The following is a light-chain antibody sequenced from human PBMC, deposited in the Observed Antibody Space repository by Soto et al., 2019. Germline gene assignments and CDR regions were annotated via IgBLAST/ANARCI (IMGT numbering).Light chain of an antibody. CDR3: KVWDSGSAHVV. CDR1: DIGSKG. V-gene: IGLV3-21*01. CDR2: SDT. Sequence: SYELTQPPSVSVAPGKTASISCGGNDIGSKGVHWYQQKPGQAPVLVIYSDTDLPPVITERFSGSNSANLATLTISRVEAGVEADYYCKVWDSGSAHVVFGGGTKLTVL. J-gene: IGLJ2*01.